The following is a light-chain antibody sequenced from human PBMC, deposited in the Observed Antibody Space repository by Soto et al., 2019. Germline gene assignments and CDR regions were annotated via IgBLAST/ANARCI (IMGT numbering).Light chain of an antibody. CDR1: QSVSSY. CDR3: QQRSNWLT. V-gene: IGKV3-11*01. CDR2: DAS. Sequence: EIVLTQSPATLSLSPGERATLSCRASQSVSSYLAWYQQKPGQAPRLLIYDASNRATGIPARFSGSGSGTYITLTISSLEPEDVAVYYCQQRSNWLTFGGGTKVEIK. J-gene: IGKJ4*01.